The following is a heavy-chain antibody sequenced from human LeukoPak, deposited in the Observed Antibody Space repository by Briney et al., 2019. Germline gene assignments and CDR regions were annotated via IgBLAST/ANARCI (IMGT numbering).Heavy chain of an antibody. D-gene: IGHD2-21*01. V-gene: IGHV4-59*12. J-gene: IGHJ4*02. CDR1: GGSTSSYY. Sequence: SETLSLTCTVSGGSTSSYYWSWIRQPPGKGLEWIGYIYYSGSTNYNPSLKSRVTISVDTSKNQFSLKLSSVTAADTAVYYCAREVIAGGYFDYWGQGTLVTVSS. CDR2: IYYSGST. CDR3: AREVIAGGYFDY.